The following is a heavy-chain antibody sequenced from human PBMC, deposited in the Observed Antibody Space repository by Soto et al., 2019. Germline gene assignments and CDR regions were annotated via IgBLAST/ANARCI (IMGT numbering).Heavy chain of an antibody. J-gene: IGHJ3*02. CDR3: ARDPAGIAVAPCAFDI. D-gene: IGHD6-19*01. CDR1: GFTFSSYG. V-gene: IGHV3-33*01. CDR2: IWHDGSNK. Sequence: GGSLRLSCAASGFTFSSYGMHWVRQAPGKGLEWVAVIWHDGSNKYYADSVKGRFTISRDNSKNTLYLQMNSLRAEDTAVYYCARDPAGIAVAPCAFDIWGKGTMVTVSS.